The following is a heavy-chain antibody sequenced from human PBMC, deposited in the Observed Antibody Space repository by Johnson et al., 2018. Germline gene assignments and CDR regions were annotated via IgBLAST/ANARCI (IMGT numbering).Heavy chain of an antibody. D-gene: IGHD2-15*01. V-gene: IGHV4-59*01. Sequence: QVQLQESGPGLVKPSETLSLTCTVSGGSISSYYWSWIRQPPGKGLEWIGYIYYSGSTIYNPSLKNRVTMSVDASKNQFSLKLGSVTAADTAVYYCARGFCSGDRCSSSGVFDYYMDVWGEGTTVAVSS. CDR2: IYYSGST. CDR3: ARGFCSGDRCSSSGVFDYYMDV. J-gene: IGHJ6*03. CDR1: GGSISSYY.